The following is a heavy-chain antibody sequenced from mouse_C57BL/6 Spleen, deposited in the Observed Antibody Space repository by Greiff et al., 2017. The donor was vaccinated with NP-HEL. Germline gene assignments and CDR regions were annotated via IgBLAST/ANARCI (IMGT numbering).Heavy chain of an antibody. CDR2: IDPSDSET. V-gene: IGHV1-52*01. Sequence: VQLQQPGAELVRPGSSVKLSCKASGYTFTSYWMHWVKQRPIQGLEWIGNIDPSDSETHYNQKFKDKATLTVDKSSSTAYMQLSSLTSEDSAVYYCARGGYSNPMDYWGQGTSVTVSS. CDR3: ARGGYSNPMDY. J-gene: IGHJ4*01. CDR1: GYTFTSYW. D-gene: IGHD2-5*01.